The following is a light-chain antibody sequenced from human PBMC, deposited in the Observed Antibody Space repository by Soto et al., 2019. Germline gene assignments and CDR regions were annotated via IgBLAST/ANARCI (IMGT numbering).Light chain of an antibody. Sequence: DIQMTQSPSTLSPSVGDRVTITCRASQSINTWLAWYQQRPGKAPKLLIYDASSLEGGVPSRFSGSGSGTEFTLTISSLQPDDFATYYCQQYNDYSITFGQGTRLEIK. V-gene: IGKV1-5*01. J-gene: IGKJ5*01. CDR1: QSINTW. CDR2: DAS. CDR3: QQYNDYSIT.